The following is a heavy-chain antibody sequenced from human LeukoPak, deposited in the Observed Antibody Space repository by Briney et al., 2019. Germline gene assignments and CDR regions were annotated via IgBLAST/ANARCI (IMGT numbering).Heavy chain of an antibody. D-gene: IGHD3-16*02. CDR1: GGSIGTYY. CDR2: IYVTGT. J-gene: IGHJ6*03. CDR3: ARHIGGGIEDMDV. V-gene: IGHV4-59*08. Sequence: SETLPLTCTVSGGSIGTYYWSWVRQSPGTGLEWIGYIYVTGTRYNPYLQSRVTISVDRSRNQFFLKMTSVTAADTAVYYCARHIGGGIEDMDVWGRGTKVTVSS.